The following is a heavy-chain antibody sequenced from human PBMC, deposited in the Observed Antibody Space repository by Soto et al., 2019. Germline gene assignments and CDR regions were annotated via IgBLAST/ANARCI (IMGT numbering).Heavy chain of an antibody. V-gene: IGHV3-74*01. CDR2: INTDGSST. D-gene: IGHD3-10*01. J-gene: IGHJ4*02. Sequence: GGSLRLSCAVSGFTFNSFWMHWVRQAPGEGLVWVSRINTDGSSTSYADSVKGRFTISRDNAKNTLYLQMNSLRVEDTAMYYCAKRGVDTFGLSYWGQGTLVTVSS. CDR3: AKRGVDTFGLSY. CDR1: GFTFNSFW.